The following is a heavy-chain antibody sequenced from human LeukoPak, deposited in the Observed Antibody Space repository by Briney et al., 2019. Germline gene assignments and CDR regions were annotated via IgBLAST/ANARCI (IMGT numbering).Heavy chain of an antibody. V-gene: IGHV3-48*02. Sequence: PGGSLRLSCAASGFTFSSYSMNWVRQAPGKGLEWVSYISSSSSTIYYADSVKGRFTISRDNAKNSLYLKMNSLRDEDTAVYYCARDGRDGYNWGPGYWGQGTLVTVSS. J-gene: IGHJ4*02. D-gene: IGHD5-24*01. CDR1: GFTFSSYS. CDR3: ARDGRDGYNWGPGY. CDR2: ISSSSSTI.